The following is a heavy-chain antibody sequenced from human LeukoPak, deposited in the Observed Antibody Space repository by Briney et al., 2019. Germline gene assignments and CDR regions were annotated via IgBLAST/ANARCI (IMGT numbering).Heavy chain of an antibody. CDR1: GASISGSSYY. CDR3: AGHYGP. V-gene: IGHV4-39*01. D-gene: IGHD3-10*01. CDR2: LYYRGRN. Sequence: SETLSLTCTVSGASISGSSYYWGWIRQPQGKGLEWIGSLYYRGRNYYHPSLKSRPTISVDPSTHPSSLKLNSVTPTDPAVYYCAGHYGPWGQETLVTVSS. J-gene: IGHJ4*02.